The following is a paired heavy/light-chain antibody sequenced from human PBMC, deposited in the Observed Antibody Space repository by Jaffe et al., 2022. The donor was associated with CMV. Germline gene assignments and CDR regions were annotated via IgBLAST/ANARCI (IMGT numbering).Heavy chain of an antibody. CDR1: GYTFTSYG. D-gene: IGHD3-10*01. CDR2: ISAYNGNT. Sequence: QVQLVQSGAEVKKPGASVKVSCKASGYTFTSYGISWVRQAPGQGLEWMGWISAYNGNTNYAQKLQGRVTMTTDTSTSTAYMELRSLRSDDTAVYYCARGVGGLLWFGANYYYMDVWGKGTTVTVSS. J-gene: IGHJ6*03. CDR3: ARGVGGLLWFGANYYYMDV. V-gene: IGHV1-18*04.
Light chain of an antibody. J-gene: IGKJ1*01. Sequence: EIVLTQSPATLSLSPGERATLSCRASQSVSSYLAWYQQKPGQAPRLLIYDASNRATGIPARFSGSGSGTDFTLTISSLEPEDFAVYYCQQRSNWPSWTFGQGTKVEIK. CDR3: QQRSNWPSWT. V-gene: IGKV3-11*01. CDR1: QSVSSY. CDR2: DAS.